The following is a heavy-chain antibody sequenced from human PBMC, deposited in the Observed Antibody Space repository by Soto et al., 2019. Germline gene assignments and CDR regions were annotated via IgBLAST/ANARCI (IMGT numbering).Heavy chain of an antibody. D-gene: IGHD2-15*01. CDR2: INSDGSVS. CDR3: ARGDCVGGTCYSLASCFYSYMDV. J-gene: IGHJ6*03. Sequence: EVQLVESGGGLVQPGGSLRLSCAASGFTFSNYWMYWVRQAPGKGLEWVSRINSDGSVSSYADSVKGRLTISRDNVKNTLYLQMDSLRAEDTAVYYCARGDCVGGTCYSLASCFYSYMDVWGKGTTVTVFS. CDR1: GFTFSNYW. V-gene: IGHV3-74*02.